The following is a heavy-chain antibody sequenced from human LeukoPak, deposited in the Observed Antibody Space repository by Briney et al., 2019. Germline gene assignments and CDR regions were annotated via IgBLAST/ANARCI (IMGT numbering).Heavy chain of an antibody. CDR1: GFTLRKYA. Sequence: PGGSLRLPCLASGFTLRKYAVMWVRQAPGRRLEWVSAITGAGAPRYADSVKGRFTISRDNSKNTLYLQMNSLRVEDTAQYFCARDPNGDYLGACEFWGRGTVVTVSS. CDR3: ARDPNGDYLGACEF. CDR2: ITGAGAP. J-gene: IGHJ3*01. V-gene: IGHV3-23*01. D-gene: IGHD2-21*02.